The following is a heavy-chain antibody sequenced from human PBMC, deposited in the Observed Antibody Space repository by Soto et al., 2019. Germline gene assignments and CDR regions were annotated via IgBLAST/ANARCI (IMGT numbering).Heavy chain of an antibody. CDR2: ISYDGSNK. D-gene: IGHD3-9*01. Sequence: QVQLVESGGGVVQPGRSLRLSCAASGFTFSSYGMHWVRQAPGKGLEWVAVISYDGSNKYYADSVKGRFTISRDNSKNTLYLQMNSLRAEETAVYYCAKGVLRYFDWLPQDYFDYWGQGTLVTVSS. CDR3: AKGVLRYFDWLPQDYFDY. V-gene: IGHV3-30*18. J-gene: IGHJ4*02. CDR1: GFTFSSYG.